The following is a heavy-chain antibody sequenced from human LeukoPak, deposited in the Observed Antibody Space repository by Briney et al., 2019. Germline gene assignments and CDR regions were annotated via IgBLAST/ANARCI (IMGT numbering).Heavy chain of an antibody. CDR2: IYYSGTI. CDR1: GGSISSSNSY. Sequence: SETLSLTCTVSGGSISSSNSYWSWIRQPPGKGLEWIGYIYYSGTIKYNPSLKSRVSISVDTSKNQLSLKVTSVTAADTAVYYCAREGSPGTIEYWGQGTLVTVSS. D-gene: IGHD1-26*01. V-gene: IGHV4-61*01. CDR3: AREGSPGTIEY. J-gene: IGHJ4*02.